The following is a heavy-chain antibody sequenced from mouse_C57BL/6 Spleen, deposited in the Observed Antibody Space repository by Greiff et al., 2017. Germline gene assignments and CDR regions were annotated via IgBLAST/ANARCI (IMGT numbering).Heavy chain of an antibody. CDR3: ARRAYYSNYDFDY. D-gene: IGHD2-5*01. CDR2: IYPGSGST. J-gene: IGHJ2*01. CDR1: GYTFTSYW. Sequence: QVQLQQPGAELVKPGASVKMSCKAYGYTFTSYWITWVKQRPGQGLEWIGDIYPGSGSTNYNEKFKSKATLTVDTSSSTAYMQLSSLTSEDSAVYYCARRAYYSNYDFDYWGQGTTLTVSS. V-gene: IGHV1-55*01.